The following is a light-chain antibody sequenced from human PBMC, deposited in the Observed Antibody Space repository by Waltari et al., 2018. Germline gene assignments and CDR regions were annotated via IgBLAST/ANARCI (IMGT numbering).Light chain of an antibody. Sequence: DIQMTQSPSSLSTSVGDRVTITCRASQGISNSLAWYQQKPGKIPTLLIYTASTLQSGVPSRFSGSGSGTDFTLTISSLQPEDVATYYCQQYNSAPITFGPGTRLEIE. V-gene: IGKV1-27*01. CDR3: QQYNSAPIT. CDR1: QGISNS. CDR2: TAS. J-gene: IGKJ5*01.